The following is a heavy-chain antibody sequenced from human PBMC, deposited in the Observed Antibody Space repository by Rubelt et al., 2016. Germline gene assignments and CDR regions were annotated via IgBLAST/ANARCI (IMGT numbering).Heavy chain of an antibody. CDR3: ARSYYYDRYFDL. Sequence: EVRLVGSGGGFVQPGGSLRLSCAASGFTFTNFWMHWVRQAPGKGLEWVSRIKGDGSSTTYAESVAGRFTIPRDNARNMVYLQMNGQRAAETAVYYCARSYYYDRYFDLWGRGTLVTVSS. CDR2: IKGDGSST. J-gene: IGHJ2*01. D-gene: IGHD3-22*01. CDR1: GFTFTNFW. V-gene: IGHV3-74*01.